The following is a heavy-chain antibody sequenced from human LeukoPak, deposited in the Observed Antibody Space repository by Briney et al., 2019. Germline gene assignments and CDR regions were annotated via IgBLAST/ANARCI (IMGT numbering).Heavy chain of an antibody. J-gene: IGHJ3*01. CDR1: GYSISSTSY. CDR3: ARRPLWFGEFDAFDV. Sequence: PSETLSLTCAVSGYSISSTSYWGWIRQAPGKGLECIGSIHQSGTTYYSPSLKSRVTISIDTSKNQFSLRLTSVTAADTAVYYCARRPLWFGEFDAFDVWGQGTMVIVS. CDR2: IHQSGTT. D-gene: IGHD3-10*01. V-gene: IGHV4-38-2*01.